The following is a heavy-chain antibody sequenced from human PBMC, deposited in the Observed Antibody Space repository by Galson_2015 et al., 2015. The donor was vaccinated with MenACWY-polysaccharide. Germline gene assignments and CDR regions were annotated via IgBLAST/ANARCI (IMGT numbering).Heavy chain of an antibody. CDR3: ARAVGDLDY. CDR1: GYTFTSFD. V-gene: IGHV1-8*01. CDR2: MNPNSHNT. Sequence: SVKVSCKASGYTFTSFDINWVRQAPGQGLECMGWMNPNSHNTGSAQKFQGRVTMTSDTSINTAYMELTSLRSDDTAVYYCARAVGDLDYWGQGTLVTVSS. J-gene: IGHJ4*02. D-gene: IGHD2-21*02.